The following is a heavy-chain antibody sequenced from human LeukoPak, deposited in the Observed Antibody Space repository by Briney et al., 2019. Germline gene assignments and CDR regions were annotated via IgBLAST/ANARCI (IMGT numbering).Heavy chain of an antibody. CDR2: ISAYNGNT. D-gene: IGHD3-22*01. CDR1: GYTFTSYG. Sequence: GASVTVSFKASGYTFTSYGISWVRQAPGQGLEWMGWISAYNGNTDYAQNLQDRVTMTRDTSTSTVYMELSSLRSEDTAVYYCARDAVGYYYDSSGYRPLEVPYWYFDLWGRGTLVTVSS. V-gene: IGHV1-18*01. CDR3: ARDAVGYYYDSSGYRPLEVPYWYFDL. J-gene: IGHJ2*01.